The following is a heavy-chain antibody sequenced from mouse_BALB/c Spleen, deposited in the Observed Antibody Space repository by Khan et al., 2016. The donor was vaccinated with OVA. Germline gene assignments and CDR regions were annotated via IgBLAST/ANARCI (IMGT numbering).Heavy chain of an antibody. Sequence: EVQLVESGPGLVKPSQSLSLTCTVTGYSITSDYAWNWIRQFPGNKLEWMGYISSTGSTSYNPSLKSRISITRDTSKNQFFLQLKSVTTEDTATNYYARCLYYNYEYALDYWGRGTSVTVSS. V-gene: IGHV3-2*02. CDR3: ARCLYYNYEYALDY. CDR2: ISSTGST. D-gene: IGHD2-4*01. J-gene: IGHJ4*01. CDR1: GYSITSDYA.